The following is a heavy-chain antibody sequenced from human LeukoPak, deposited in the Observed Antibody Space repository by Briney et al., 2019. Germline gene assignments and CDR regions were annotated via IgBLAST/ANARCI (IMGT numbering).Heavy chain of an antibody. D-gene: IGHD1-7*01. CDR3: ARDSSDWNYGRFDP. Sequence: PSETLSLTCTVSGGSISSSSYYWSWIRQPPGKGLEWIGYIYYSGSTNYNPSLKSRVTISVDTSKNQFSLKLSSVTAADTAVYYCARDSSDWNYGRFDPWGQGTLVTVSS. CDR1: GGSISSSSYY. J-gene: IGHJ5*02. CDR2: IYYSGST. V-gene: IGHV4-61*01.